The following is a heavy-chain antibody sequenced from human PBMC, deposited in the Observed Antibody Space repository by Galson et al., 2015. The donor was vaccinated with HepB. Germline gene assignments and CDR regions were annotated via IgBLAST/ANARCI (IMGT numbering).Heavy chain of an antibody. CDR3: AKEADIEGELRGILDC. D-gene: IGHD1-7*01. CDR2: ILADGTDN. Sequence: SLRLSCAASGFTFNNYDMHWVRQAPGKGLEGVAVILADGTDNYYADSVKGRFTISRENSNNTLYLQMTSLRVEDTALYYCAKEADIEGELRGILDCWGQGTLVTVSP. V-gene: IGHV3-30*18. CDR1: GFTFNNYD. J-gene: IGHJ4*02.